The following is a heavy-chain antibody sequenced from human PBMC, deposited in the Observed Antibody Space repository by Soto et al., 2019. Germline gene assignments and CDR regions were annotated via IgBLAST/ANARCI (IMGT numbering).Heavy chain of an antibody. CDR3: ARAPKSYYYGSGSRWDAFDI. D-gene: IGHD3-10*01. V-gene: IGHV3-7*01. CDR1: GFTFSSYW. J-gene: IGHJ3*02. Sequence: PGGSLRLSCAASGFTFSSYWMSWVRQAPGKGLEWVANIKQDGSEKYYVDSVKGRFTISRDNAKNSLYLQMNSLRAEDTAVYYCARAPKSYYYGSGSRWDAFDIWGQGTMVTVSS. CDR2: IKQDGSEK.